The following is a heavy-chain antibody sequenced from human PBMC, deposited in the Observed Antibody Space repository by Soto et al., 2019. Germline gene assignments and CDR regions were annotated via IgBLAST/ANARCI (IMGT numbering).Heavy chain of an antibody. CDR1: GYTFTGYY. CDR3: ARGSFYDFWSGYYLDFDY. V-gene: IGHV1-2*04. Sequence: ASVKVSCKASGYTFTGYYMHWVRQAPGQGLEWMGWINPNSGGTNYAQKFQGWVTMTRDTSISTAYMELSRLRSDDTAVYYCARGSFYDFWSGYYLDFDYWGQGTLVTV. CDR2: INPNSGGT. J-gene: IGHJ4*02. D-gene: IGHD3-3*01.